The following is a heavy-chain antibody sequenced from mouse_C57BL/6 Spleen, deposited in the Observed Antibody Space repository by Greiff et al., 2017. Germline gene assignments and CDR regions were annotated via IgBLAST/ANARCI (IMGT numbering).Heavy chain of an antibody. CDR1: GFTFSSYA. CDR2: ISDGGSYT. J-gene: IGHJ2*01. V-gene: IGHV5-4*01. Sequence: EVHLVESGGGLVKPGGSLKLSCAASGFTFSSYAMSWVRQTPEKRLEWVATISDGGSYTYYPDNVKGRFTISRDNAKNNLYLQMSHLKSEDTAMYYCARDLRIFDYWGQGTTLTVSS. D-gene: IGHD3-2*02. CDR3: ARDLRIFDY.